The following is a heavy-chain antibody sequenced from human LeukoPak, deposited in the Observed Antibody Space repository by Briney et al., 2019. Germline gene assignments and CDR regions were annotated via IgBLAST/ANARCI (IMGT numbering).Heavy chain of an antibody. D-gene: IGHD3-16*01. J-gene: IGHJ4*02. CDR3: ARRAINSVMFDY. CDR1: GDSISTYY. V-gene: IGHV4-59*08. Sequence: PSATLSLTCTVSGDSISTYYWSWIRQPPGKGLEWIGYIHYSGSTNYNPSLRSRVTISVDTSKNQFSLKLSSATAADTAVYFCARRAINSVMFDYWGQGTLVTVSS. CDR2: IHYSGST.